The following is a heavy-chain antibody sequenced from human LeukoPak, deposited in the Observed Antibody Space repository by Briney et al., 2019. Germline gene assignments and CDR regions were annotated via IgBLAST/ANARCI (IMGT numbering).Heavy chain of an antibody. CDR1: GYTLTELS. CDR2: FDPEDGET. D-gene: IGHD4-17*01. V-gene: IGHV1-24*01. J-gene: IGHJ3*01. CDR3: AAIAIDYDGGAEAFDF. Sequence: ASVKVSCKVSGYTLTELSMRWVRQAPGNGLEWMGGFDPEDGETIYAQKFQGRVTMTEDTSTDTAFLDLSSLKFEDTAVYYCAAIAIDYDGGAEAFDFWGQGTLVTVSS.